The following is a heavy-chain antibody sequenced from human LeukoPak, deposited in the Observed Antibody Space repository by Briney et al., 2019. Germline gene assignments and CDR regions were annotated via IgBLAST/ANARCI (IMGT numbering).Heavy chain of an antibody. J-gene: IGHJ4*02. CDR3: AKDASSGFTRYFDY. V-gene: IGHV3-30*02. D-gene: IGHD6-19*01. Sequence: GGSLGLSCAASGFTFSSYGMHWVRQAPGKGLEWVAFIHYDGSNKYYADSVKGRFTISRDNSKNTLYLQMNSLRAEDTAVYYCAKDASSGFTRYFDYWGQGTLVTVSS. CDR2: IHYDGSNK. CDR1: GFTFSSYG.